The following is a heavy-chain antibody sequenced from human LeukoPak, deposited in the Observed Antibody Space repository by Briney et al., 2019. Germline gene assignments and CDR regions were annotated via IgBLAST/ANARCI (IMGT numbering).Heavy chain of an antibody. Sequence: ASVKVSCKASGGTFSSYAISWVRQAPGQGLEWMGGIIPIFGTANYAQKFQGRVTTTTDGSTSTAYMELSSLRSEDTAVYYCARGGSCSSTSCLYLPFDYWGQGTLVTVSS. J-gene: IGHJ4*02. CDR2: IIPIFGTA. CDR1: GGTFSSYA. D-gene: IGHD2-2*03. V-gene: IGHV1-69*05. CDR3: ARGGSCSSTSCLYLPFDY.